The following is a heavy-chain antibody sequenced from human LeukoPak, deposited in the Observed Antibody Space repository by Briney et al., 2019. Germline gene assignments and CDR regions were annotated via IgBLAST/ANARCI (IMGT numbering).Heavy chain of an antibody. V-gene: IGHV3-23*01. J-gene: IGHJ4*02. D-gene: IGHD5-24*01. CDR1: GFSFSTYE. CDR2: STTGGYT. CDR3: AKKPATIKFPFDI. Sequence: XXSLRLSCVGSGFSFSTYEMGWVRQTPGKGLEWVSASTTGGYTEDTDSVKGRFTISRDNSQNTLFLQMHSLRAEDTAVYYCAKKPATIKFPFDIWGQGTLVTVSP.